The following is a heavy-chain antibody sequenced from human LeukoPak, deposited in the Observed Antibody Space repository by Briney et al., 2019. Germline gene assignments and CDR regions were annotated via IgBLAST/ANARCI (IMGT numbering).Heavy chain of an antibody. Sequence: SETLSLTCTVSGGSISSYYWSWIRQPPGKGLEWIGYIYYSGSTNYNPSLKSRVTISVDTSKNQFSLKLRSATAADTAVYYCARNTAAVEVSDYYYGMDVWGQGTTVTVSS. CDR3: ARNTAAVEVSDYYYGMDV. CDR2: IYYSGST. CDR1: GGSISSYY. J-gene: IGHJ6*02. V-gene: IGHV4-59*12. D-gene: IGHD6-13*01.